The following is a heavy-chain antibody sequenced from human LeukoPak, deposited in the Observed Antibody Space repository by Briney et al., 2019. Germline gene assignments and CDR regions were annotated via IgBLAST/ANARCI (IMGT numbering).Heavy chain of an antibody. CDR2: VHYSGST. CDR3: ARDPHYGDILNDPFDI. CDR1: GGSISPYY. D-gene: IGHD4-17*01. Sequence: SETLSLTCTVSGGSISPYYWSWSRQPPGKGLEWIGYVHYSGSTKYNPSLKSRVTISVDTSKNQFSLKLSSVTAADTAVYFCARDPHYGDILNDPFDIWGQGTMVTVSS. J-gene: IGHJ3*02. V-gene: IGHV4-59*01.